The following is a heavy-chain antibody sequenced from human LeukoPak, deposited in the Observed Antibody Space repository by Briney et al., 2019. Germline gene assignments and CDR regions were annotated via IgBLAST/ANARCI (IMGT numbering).Heavy chain of an antibody. J-gene: IGHJ4*02. CDR1: GFTFSTYT. CDR2: ISSTSSTI. CDR3: ARGVSVATEIRPREFDY. V-gene: IGHV3-48*01. Sequence: PGGSLRLSCGASGFTFSTYTMNWVRQAPGKGLEWVSSISSTSSTIYYADSVKGRFTISRDNARNSLFLQMNSLRVEDTSVYYCARGVSVATEIRPREFDYWGQGTLVTVSS. D-gene: IGHD5-12*01.